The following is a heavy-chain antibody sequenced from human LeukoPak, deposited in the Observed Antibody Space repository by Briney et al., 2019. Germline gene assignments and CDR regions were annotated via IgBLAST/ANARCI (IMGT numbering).Heavy chain of an antibody. CDR2: IKQDGSEK. CDR3: ARDRGGSGSYYINAFDI. D-gene: IGHD1-26*01. J-gene: IGHJ3*02. V-gene: IGHV3-7*01. CDR1: GFTFNNYW. Sequence: GGSLRLSCAASGFTFNNYWMSWVRQAPGKGLEWVANIKQDGSEKYYVDSVKGRFTISRDNAKNSLYLQMNSLRAEDTAVYYCARDRGGSGSYYINAFDIWGQGTVVTVSS.